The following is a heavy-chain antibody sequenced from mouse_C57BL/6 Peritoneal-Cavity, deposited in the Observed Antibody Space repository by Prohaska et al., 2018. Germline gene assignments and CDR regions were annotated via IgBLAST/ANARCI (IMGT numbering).Heavy chain of an antibody. CDR3: ARKPPYYGSSYCDY. CDR1: GYPFPSYW. CDR2: IYPGSGST. Sequence: QVQLQKPGAELVKPGASVKMSCKASGYPFPSYWITWVTQRPGQGLEWIGDIYPGSGSTNYNEKFKSKATLTVDTSSSTAYMQLSSLSSEDSAVYYCARKPPYYGSSYCDYWGQGTTLTVSS. V-gene: IGHV1-55*01. J-gene: IGHJ2*01. D-gene: IGHD1-1*01.